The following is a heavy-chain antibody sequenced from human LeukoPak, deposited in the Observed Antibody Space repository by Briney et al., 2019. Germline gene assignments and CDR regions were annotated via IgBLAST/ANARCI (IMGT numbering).Heavy chain of an antibody. V-gene: IGHV4-61*02. Sequence: SETLSLTCTVSGGSISSGSYYWSWIRQPAGKGLEWIGRIYTSGSTNYTPSLKSRVTISVDTSKNQFSLKLSSVTAADTAVYYCAREKPLYYYDSSGYFDYWGQGTLVTVSS. D-gene: IGHD3-22*01. CDR1: GGSISSGSYY. CDR2: IYTSGST. CDR3: AREKPLYYYDSSGYFDY. J-gene: IGHJ4*02.